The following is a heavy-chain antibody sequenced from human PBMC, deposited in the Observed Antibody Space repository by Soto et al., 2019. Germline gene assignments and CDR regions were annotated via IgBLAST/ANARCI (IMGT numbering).Heavy chain of an antibody. J-gene: IGHJ5*02. CDR2: ITSKRYGGTT. CDR1: GFTFGDYA. V-gene: IGHV3-49*03. Sequence: EVQLVESGGGLVQPGRSLRLSCTGSGFTFGDYAMSWFRQAPGKGLEWVGFITSKRYGGTTEYVASVKGRFTISRDDSKSIAYLQMNSLKTEDTVVYFCSRLPPSKYSNGPIDPWGQGTLVISSS. CDR3: SRLPPSKYSNGPIDP. D-gene: IGHD5-12*01.